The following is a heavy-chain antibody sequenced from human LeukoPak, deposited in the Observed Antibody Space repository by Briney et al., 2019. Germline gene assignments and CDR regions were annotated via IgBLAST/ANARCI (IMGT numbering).Heavy chain of an antibody. CDR1: GYSFTTHW. CDR2: IYPDDSNT. V-gene: IGHV5-51*01. Sequence: GESLQISCKGSGYSFTTHWIGWVRQMPGKGLEWMGIIYPDDSNTRYSPSFQGQVTISADKSISTAYLQWSSLKASDTAMYYCARQGATGAFDIWGQGTMVTVSS. CDR3: ARQGATGAFDI. J-gene: IGHJ3*02. D-gene: IGHD5-12*01.